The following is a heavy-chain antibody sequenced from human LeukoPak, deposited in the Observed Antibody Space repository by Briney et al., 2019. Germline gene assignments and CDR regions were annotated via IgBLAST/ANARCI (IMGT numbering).Heavy chain of an antibody. CDR2: ISDSGSLT. J-gene: IGHJ4*02. Sequence: GGSLRLSCAASGFAFSNLAMGWVRQAPGQGLEWVSVISDSGSLTYYADSVKGRFTISRDNSKNTLFLQMNSVRAEAKAVYYCAKDARRTNGWYFFDYWGQGTLVTVSS. V-gene: IGHV3-23*01. CDR3: AKDARRTNGWYFFDY. D-gene: IGHD6-19*01. CDR1: GFAFSNLA.